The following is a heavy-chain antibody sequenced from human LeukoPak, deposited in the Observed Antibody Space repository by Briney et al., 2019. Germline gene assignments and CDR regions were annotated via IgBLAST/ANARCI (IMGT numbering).Heavy chain of an antibody. D-gene: IGHD3-9*01. CDR1: GYTFTSYD. Sequence: ASVKVSCKASGYTFTSYDINWVRQATGQGLEWMGWMNPNSGNTGYAQKFQGRVTMTRNTSISTAYMELSSLRSEDTAVYYCARFDWSDVGNDYWDQGTLVTVSS. V-gene: IGHV1-8*01. J-gene: IGHJ4*02. CDR3: ARFDWSDVGNDY. CDR2: MNPNSGNT.